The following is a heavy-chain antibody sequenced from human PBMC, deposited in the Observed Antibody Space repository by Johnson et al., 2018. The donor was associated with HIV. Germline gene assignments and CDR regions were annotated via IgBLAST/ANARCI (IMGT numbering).Heavy chain of an antibody. CDR1: GFTFSSYA. Sequence: QVLLVESGGGVVQPGRTLRLSCAASGFTFSSYAMHWVRQAPGKGLEWVAVIWYDGSNKYYADSVKGRFTISRDNSKNTLYLQMNSLRAEDTAVYYCAKDMGAYQLLYAFDIWGQGTMVTVSS. CDR3: AKDMGAYQLLYAFDI. CDR2: IWYDGSNK. D-gene: IGHD2-2*02. V-gene: IGHV3-33*06. J-gene: IGHJ3*02.